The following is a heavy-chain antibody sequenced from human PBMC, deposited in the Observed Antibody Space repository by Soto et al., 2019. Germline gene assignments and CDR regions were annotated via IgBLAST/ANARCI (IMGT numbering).Heavy chain of an antibody. CDR1: GYTFTSYY. Sequence: ASVKVSCKASGYTFTSYYMHWVRQAPGQGLEWMGIINPSGGSTSYAQKFQGRVTMTRNTSISTAYMELSSLRSEDTAVYYCARVSGEVSNDQLLLIFYYYYMDVWGKGTTVTVSS. J-gene: IGHJ6*03. CDR3: ARVSGEVSNDQLLLIFYYYYMDV. D-gene: IGHD2-2*01. CDR2: INPSGGST. V-gene: IGHV1-46*01.